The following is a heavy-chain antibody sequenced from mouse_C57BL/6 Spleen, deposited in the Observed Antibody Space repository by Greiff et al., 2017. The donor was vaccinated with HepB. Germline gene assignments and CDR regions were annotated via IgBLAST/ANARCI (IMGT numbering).Heavy chain of an antibody. D-gene: IGHD2-2*01. V-gene: IGHV1-62-2*01. CDR3: ARHEREAKALGYPDYFDY. CDR1: GYTFTEYT. Sequence: QVQLQQSGAELVKPGASVKLSCKASGYTFTEYTIHWVKQRSGQGLEWIGWFYPGSGSIKYNEKFKDKATLTADKSSSTVYMELSRLTSEDSAVYFCARHEREAKALGYPDYFDYWGQGTTLTVSS. CDR2: FYPGSGSI. J-gene: IGHJ2*01.